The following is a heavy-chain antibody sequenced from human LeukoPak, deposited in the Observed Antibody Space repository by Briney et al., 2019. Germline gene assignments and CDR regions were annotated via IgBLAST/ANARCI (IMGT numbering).Heavy chain of an antibody. Sequence: GASVKVSCKASGYTFTGYYMHWVRQAPGQGLEWMGWINPNSGDTNYAQKFQGRVTMTRDTSISTAYMELSRLRSDDTAVYYCAGYGSGFYPPLEYWGQGTLVTVSS. CDR2: INPNSGDT. CDR1: GYTFTGYY. V-gene: IGHV1-2*02. J-gene: IGHJ4*02. D-gene: IGHD3-10*01. CDR3: AGYGSGFYPPLEY.